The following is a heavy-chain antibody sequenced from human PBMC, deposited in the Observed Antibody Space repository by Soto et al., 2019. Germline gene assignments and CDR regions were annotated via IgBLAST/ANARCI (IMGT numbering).Heavy chain of an antibody. CDR3: VSSEGSSISTY. Sequence: SLRLSCAASGLTLSRYWMHWVRQAPGKGPVWVSRIDSDGTTTHYADSVKGRFTISRDNAKNTLFLQMNSLVTEDTAVYYCVSSEGSSISTYWGQGTLVTVSS. V-gene: IGHV3-74*01. J-gene: IGHJ4*02. CDR1: GLTLSRYW. CDR2: IDSDGTTT. D-gene: IGHD6-6*01.